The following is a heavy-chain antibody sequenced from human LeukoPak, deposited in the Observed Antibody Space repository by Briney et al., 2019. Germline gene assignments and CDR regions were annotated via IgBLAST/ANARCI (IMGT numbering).Heavy chain of an antibody. CDR2: MYHSGNS. J-gene: IGHJ4*02. Sequence: PSGPRSLTCSVPGSSFIGAYYGGCVRQPPGKGLGLIGTMYHSGNSYYNPSLQSRVTISVDTSKNQFSLKLISVTAADTAVYYCARFATGGLYYFDYWGQGTLVIVSS. D-gene: IGHD6-19*01. V-gene: IGHV4-38-2*01. CDR1: GSSFIGAYY. CDR3: ARFATGGLYYFDY.